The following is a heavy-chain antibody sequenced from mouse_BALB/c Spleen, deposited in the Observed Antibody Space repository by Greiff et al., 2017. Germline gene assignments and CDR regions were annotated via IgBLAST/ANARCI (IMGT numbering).Heavy chain of an antibody. V-gene: IGHV1-69*02. D-gene: IGHD4-1*01. J-gene: IGHJ1*01. CDR2: IYPSDSYT. CDR3: TRPNWDWYCDV. Sequence: QVQLQQPGAELVRPGASVKLSCKASGYTFTSYWINWVKQRPGQGLEWIGNIYPSDSYTNYNQKFKDKATLTVDKSSSTAYMQLSSPTSEDSAVYYCTRPNWDWYCDVWGAGTTVTVSS. CDR1: GYTFTSYW.